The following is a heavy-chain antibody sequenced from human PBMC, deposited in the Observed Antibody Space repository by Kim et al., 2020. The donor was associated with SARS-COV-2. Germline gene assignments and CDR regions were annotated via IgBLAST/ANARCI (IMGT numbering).Heavy chain of an antibody. CDR3: ARRLTLDAFDV. J-gene: IGHJ3*01. D-gene: IGHD2-21*02. V-gene: IGHV4-39*01. Sequence: YSTSLMGRVTISVDTSKNQFSLGLFSVSAADTAIYYCARRLTLDAFDVWGQGTVVTVSA.